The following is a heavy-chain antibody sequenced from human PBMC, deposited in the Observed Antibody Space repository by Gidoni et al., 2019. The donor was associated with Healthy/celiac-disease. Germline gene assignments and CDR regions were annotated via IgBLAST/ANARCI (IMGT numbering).Heavy chain of an antibody. Sequence: QVQLVESGGGVVQPGRSLRLSCAPAGFTFSSYAMHWVRQAPGKGLEWVAVISYDGSNKYYADSVKGRFTISRDNSKNTLYLQMNSLRAEDTAVYYCARADADIVVVPASWGQGTLVTVSS. CDR2: ISYDGSNK. D-gene: IGHD2-2*01. V-gene: IGHV3-30-3*01. J-gene: IGHJ5*02. CDR1: GFTFSSYA. CDR3: ARADADIVVVPAS.